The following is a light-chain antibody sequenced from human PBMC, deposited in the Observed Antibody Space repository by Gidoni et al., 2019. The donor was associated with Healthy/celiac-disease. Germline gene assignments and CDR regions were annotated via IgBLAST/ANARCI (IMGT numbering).Light chain of an antibody. CDR1: QSLLHGNGYNY. Sequence: DIVMTQSPLSLPVTPGEPASISCRSSQSLLHGNGYNYLDWYLQKPGQSPQLLISLGSDRASGVPDRFSGSGSGTDFTLKIRRVEAEDVGVYYCMQALETPITFGQGTRLEIK. CDR3: MQALETPIT. CDR2: LGS. J-gene: IGKJ5*01. V-gene: IGKV2-28*01.